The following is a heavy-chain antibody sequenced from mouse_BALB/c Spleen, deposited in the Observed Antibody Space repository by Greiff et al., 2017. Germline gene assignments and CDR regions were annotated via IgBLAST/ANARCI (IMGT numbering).Heavy chain of an antibody. CDR2: IDPFNGGT. J-gene: IGHJ4*01. Sequence: EVQLQESGPELMKPGASVKISCKASGYSFTSYYMHWVKQSHGKSLEWIGYIDPFNGGTSYNQKFKGKATLTVDKSSSTAYMHLSSLTSEDSAVYYCARPYGNPYNAMDYWGQGTSVTVSS. V-gene: IGHV1S135*01. CDR3: ARPYGNPYNAMDY. D-gene: IGHD2-1*01. CDR1: GYSFTSYY.